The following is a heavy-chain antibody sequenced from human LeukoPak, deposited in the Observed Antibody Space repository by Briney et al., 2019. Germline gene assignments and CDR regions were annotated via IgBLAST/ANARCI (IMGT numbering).Heavy chain of an antibody. CDR2: ISNDGKLT. J-gene: IGHJ4*02. CDR3: VKEYFRGFDQ. V-gene: IGHV3-30*18. Sequence: PGGSLRLSCAASGFTFNSFGMHWVRRAPGKGLEWVAAISNDGKLTYYEDSVRGRFTISGDNSKNTVHLQMNSLRTEDTAVYHRVKEYFRGFDQWGQGTLVIVSS. CDR1: GFTFNSFG. D-gene: IGHD2/OR15-2a*01.